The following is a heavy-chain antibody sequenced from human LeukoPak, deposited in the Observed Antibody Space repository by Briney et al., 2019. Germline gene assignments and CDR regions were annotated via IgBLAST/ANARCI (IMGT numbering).Heavy chain of an antibody. Sequence: SETLSLTCTVSGGSISTYYWSWIRQPPGKGLEWIGYIYYSGITKYNPSLKSRVTISVDTSKNQFSLKLTSVTAADTAVYFCARDRRGVGAILSDYWGQGTLVTVSS. J-gene: IGHJ4*02. CDR3: ARDRRGVGAILSDY. CDR2: IYYSGIT. D-gene: IGHD1-26*01. CDR1: GGSISTYY. V-gene: IGHV4-59*01.